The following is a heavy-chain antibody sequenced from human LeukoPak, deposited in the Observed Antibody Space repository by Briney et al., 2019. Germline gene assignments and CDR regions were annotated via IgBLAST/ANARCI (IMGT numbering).Heavy chain of an antibody. CDR2: LSFSSSYI. CDR1: GFNLSSYS. D-gene: IGHD3-9*01. CDR3: ARERPDYDILTGSLDY. Sequence: GGSLRLSCAASGFNLSSYSMNWVRQAPGKGLEWVSSLSFSSSYIYYADSVKGRFTISRDNAKNSLYLQMNSLRAEDTAVYYCARERPDYDILTGSLDYWGQGTLVTVSS. V-gene: IGHV3-21*01. J-gene: IGHJ4*02.